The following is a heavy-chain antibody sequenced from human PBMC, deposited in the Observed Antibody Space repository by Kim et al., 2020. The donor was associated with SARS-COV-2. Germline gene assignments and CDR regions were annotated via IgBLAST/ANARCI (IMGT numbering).Heavy chain of an antibody. J-gene: IGHJ4*02. Sequence: FQGRVTITADESTSTAYMELSSLRSEDTAVYYCARGKDIVVVVAATPLDYWGQGTLVTVSS. V-gene: IGHV1-69*01. D-gene: IGHD2-15*01. CDR3: ARGKDIVVVVAATPLDY.